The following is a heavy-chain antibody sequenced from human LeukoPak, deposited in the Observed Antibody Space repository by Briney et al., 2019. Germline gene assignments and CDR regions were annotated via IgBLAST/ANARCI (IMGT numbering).Heavy chain of an antibody. J-gene: IGHJ3*01. Sequence: GGSLRLSCAASGFTFDDYAMHWVRQAPGKGLEWVSGISWNSGSIGYADSVKGRFTISRDNAKNSLYLQMNSLRAEDTAVYYCTRQTYNNFWGQGTMVTVSS. CDR2: ISWNSGSI. D-gene: IGHD1-14*01. CDR1: GFTFDDYA. V-gene: IGHV3-9*01. CDR3: TRQTYNNF.